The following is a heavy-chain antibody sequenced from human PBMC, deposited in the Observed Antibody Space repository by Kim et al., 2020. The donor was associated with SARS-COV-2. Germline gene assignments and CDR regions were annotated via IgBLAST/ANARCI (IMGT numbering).Heavy chain of an antibody. Sequence: GGSLRLSCAASGFTFSSYAMHWVRQAPGKGLEYVSAISSNGGSTYYANSVKGRFTISRENSKNTLYLQMGSLRAEDMAVYYCARGTSSSWYYFDYWGQGTLVTVSS. V-gene: IGHV3-64*01. D-gene: IGHD6-13*01. CDR3: ARGTSSSWYYFDY. CDR1: GFTFSSYA. J-gene: IGHJ4*02. CDR2: ISSNGGST.